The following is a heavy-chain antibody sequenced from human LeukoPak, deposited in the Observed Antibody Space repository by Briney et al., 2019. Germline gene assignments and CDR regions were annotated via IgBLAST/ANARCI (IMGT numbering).Heavy chain of an antibody. CDR1: GFTFSSYA. J-gene: IGHJ4*02. CDR3: SKGSPGVNHY. D-gene: IGHD3-10*01. CDR2: ISYDGSNK. V-gene: IGHV3-30*04. Sequence: GGSLRLSCAASGFTFSSYAMHWVRQAPGKGLEWVAVISYDGSNKYYADSVKGRFTISRDNSKNTLYLQMNSLRAEDTAVYYCSKGSPGVNHYWGQGTLVTASS.